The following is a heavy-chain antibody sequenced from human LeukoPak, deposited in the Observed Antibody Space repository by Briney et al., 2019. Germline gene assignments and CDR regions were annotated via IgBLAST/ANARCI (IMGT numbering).Heavy chain of an antibody. Sequence: SETLSLTCTVSGASISRYYWSWIRQPPGKGLEWIGYIHYSGGTNYNASLKSRAAMSLDTSKNQFSLRLRSVTAADTALYFCAGGGYCSSSSCFAPLFDWWGQGTLVTVSS. CDR1: GASISRYY. J-gene: IGHJ4*02. CDR2: IHYSGGT. CDR3: AGGGYCSSSSCFAPLFDW. D-gene: IGHD2-2*01. V-gene: IGHV4-59*01.